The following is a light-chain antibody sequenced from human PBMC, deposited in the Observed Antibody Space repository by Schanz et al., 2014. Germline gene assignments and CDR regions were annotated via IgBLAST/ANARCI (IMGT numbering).Light chain of an antibody. CDR3: SSFTSTNTWV. CDR2: DVT. V-gene: IGLV2-8*01. J-gene: IGLJ3*02. CDR1: SSDVGGYNY. Sequence: QSVLTQPPSASGSPGQSVTISCTGTSSDVGGYNYVSWYQHHPGKAPQLMIYDVTDRPSGVSDRFSGSKSDNTASLTVSGLQVEDESDYYCSSFTSTNTWVFGGGTKLTVL.